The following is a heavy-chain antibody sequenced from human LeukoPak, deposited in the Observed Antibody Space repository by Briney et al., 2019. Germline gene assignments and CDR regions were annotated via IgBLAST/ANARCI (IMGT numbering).Heavy chain of an antibody. Sequence: GGSLRLSCAASGFTLSSYSIDWVHQAPGKGLEWLSYISSSSSTIYFADSVKGRFTISRDNAKNSAYLHMNSLRAEDTAVYYCAREWSSGYTKDYWGQGTLVTVS. CDR3: AREWSSGYTKDY. D-gene: IGHD3-22*01. V-gene: IGHV3-48*04. CDR2: ISSSSSTI. J-gene: IGHJ4*02. CDR1: GFTLSSYS.